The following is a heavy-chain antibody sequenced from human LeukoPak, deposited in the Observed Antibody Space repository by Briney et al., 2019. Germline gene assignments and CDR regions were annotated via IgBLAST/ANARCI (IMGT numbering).Heavy chain of an antibody. Sequence: GGSLRLSCVASGFTLDDYGMSWVRQNPGKGLEWISSINWNGGSTAYADSVKGRFTISRDNAKNSLYLQVNSLGAGDTAFYHCARDRGGTTSPFFDYWGQGALVTVSS. CDR1: GFTLDDYG. V-gene: IGHV3-20*01. CDR3: ARDRGGTTSPFFDY. J-gene: IGHJ4*02. D-gene: IGHD2/OR15-2a*01. CDR2: INWNGGST.